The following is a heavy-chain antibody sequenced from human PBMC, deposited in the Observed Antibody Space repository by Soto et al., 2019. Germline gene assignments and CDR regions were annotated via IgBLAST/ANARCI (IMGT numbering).Heavy chain of an antibody. CDR3: AKASGWFGEFDY. V-gene: IGHV3-23*01. J-gene: IGHJ4*02. D-gene: IGHD3-10*01. Sequence: EVQLLESGGGLVQPGGSLRLSCAASGFTFSSYAMSWVRQAPGKGLEWVSAISGSGGSTYYADSVKGRFTISRDNSKNTLYLQMNSLRAEDTAVYYGAKASGWFGEFDYWGQGTLVTVPS. CDR2: ISGSGGST. CDR1: GFTFSSYA.